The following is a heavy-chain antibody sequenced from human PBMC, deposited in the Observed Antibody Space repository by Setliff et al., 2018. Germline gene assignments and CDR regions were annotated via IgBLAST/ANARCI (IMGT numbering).Heavy chain of an antibody. Sequence: SETLSLTCTVSGGSISRGDYYWSWIRQPPGKGLEWIGYIFYSGSTYYNPSLKSRVTISVGTSKNQFSLKLSSVTAADTAVYYCARVPYSGYDHLTRYFDYWGQGSLVTVSS. D-gene: IGHD5-12*01. CDR2: IFYSGST. J-gene: IGHJ4*02. CDR3: ARVPYSGYDHLTRYFDY. V-gene: IGHV4-30-4*08. CDR1: GGSISRGDYY.